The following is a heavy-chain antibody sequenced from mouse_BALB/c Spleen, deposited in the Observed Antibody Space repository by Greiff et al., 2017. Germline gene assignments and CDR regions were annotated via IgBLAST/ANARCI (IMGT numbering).Heavy chain of an antibody. D-gene: IGHD1-1*01. J-gene: IGHJ2*01. CDR3: TRQNYGYLDY. CDR2: IDPETGGT. CDR1: GYTFTDYE. Sequence: QVQLKESGAELVRPGASVTLSCKASGYTFTDYEMHWVKQTPVHGLEWIGAIDPETGGTAYNQKFKGKATLTADKSSSTAYMELRSLTSEDSAVYYCTRQNYGYLDYWGQGTTLTVSS. V-gene: IGHV1-15*01.